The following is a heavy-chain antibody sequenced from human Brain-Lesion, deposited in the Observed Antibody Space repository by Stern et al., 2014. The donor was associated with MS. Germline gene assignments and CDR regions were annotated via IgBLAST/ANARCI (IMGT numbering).Heavy chain of an antibody. J-gene: IGHJ5*02. Sequence: QVQLVQSGPGLVKPSETLSLTCTVAGGSVSSTSYAWAWIRQPPGKGLEWIGTIYYSGNTYYSPSLKSRLTISLATSKNQLSPPLSSGTAADTAVYYCAGEEDIRYCSGGSCTGNWFDPWGQGTLVTVSS. D-gene: IGHD2-15*01. CDR2: IYYSGNT. V-gene: IGHV4-39*01. CDR3: AGEEDIRYCSGGSCTGNWFDP. CDR1: GGSVSSTSYA.